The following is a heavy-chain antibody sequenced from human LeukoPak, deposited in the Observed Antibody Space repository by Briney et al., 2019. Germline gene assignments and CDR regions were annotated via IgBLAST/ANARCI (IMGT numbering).Heavy chain of an antibody. CDR1: GDSISSYY. CDR2: IYYSGST. CDR3: ARMTTVRSLHY. J-gene: IGHJ4*02. V-gene: IGHV4-59*01. Sequence: PSETLSLTCTVSGDSISSYYWSWIRQPPGKGLEWIGYIYYSGSTNYNPSLKSRVTISVDTSKNQFSLKLSSVTAADTAVYYCARMTTVRSLHYWGQGTLVTVSS. D-gene: IGHD4-17*01.